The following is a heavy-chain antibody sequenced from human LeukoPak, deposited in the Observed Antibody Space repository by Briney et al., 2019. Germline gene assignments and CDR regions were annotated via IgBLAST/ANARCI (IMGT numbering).Heavy chain of an antibody. J-gene: IGHJ4*02. Sequence: GGSLRLSCAASGFTFSSYWMSWVRQAPGKGLEWVANIKQDGSEKYYVDSVKGRFTISRDNAKNSLHLQMNSLRAEDTAVYYCARDSGSIGGVIVYFDYWGQGTLVTVSS. V-gene: IGHV3-7*01. D-gene: IGHD3-16*02. CDR1: GFTFSSYW. CDR3: ARDSGSIGGVIVYFDY. CDR2: IKQDGSEK.